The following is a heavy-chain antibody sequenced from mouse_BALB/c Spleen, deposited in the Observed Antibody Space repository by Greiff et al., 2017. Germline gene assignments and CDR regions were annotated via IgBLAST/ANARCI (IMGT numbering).Heavy chain of an antibody. J-gene: IGHJ2*01. D-gene: IGHD1-1*01. V-gene: IGHV1-9*01. CDR1: GYTFSSYW. Sequence: QVQLQQPGAELVKPGASVKISCKATGYTFSSYWIEWVKQRPGHGLEWIGEILPGSGSTNYNEKFKGKATFTADTSSNTAYMQLSSLTSEDSAVYYCARRGLYYGSLDYWGQGTTLTVSS. CDR2: ILPGSGST. CDR3: ARRGLYYGSLDY.